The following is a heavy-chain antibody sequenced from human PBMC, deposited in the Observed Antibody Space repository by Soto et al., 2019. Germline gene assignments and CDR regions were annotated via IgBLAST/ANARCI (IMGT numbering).Heavy chain of an antibody. Sequence: QVQLVQSGAEEKKPGASVKVSCKASGYTFTSYAMHWVRQAPGQRLEWIGWINAGNGNTKYSQKFQGRVTITRDTSASTAYMELSSLRSEDTAVYYCARWPLYSNPTLDYGMDVWGQGTTVTVSS. CDR3: ARWPLYSNPTLDYGMDV. J-gene: IGHJ6*02. V-gene: IGHV1-3*05. CDR1: GYTFTSYA. D-gene: IGHD4-4*01. CDR2: INAGNGNT.